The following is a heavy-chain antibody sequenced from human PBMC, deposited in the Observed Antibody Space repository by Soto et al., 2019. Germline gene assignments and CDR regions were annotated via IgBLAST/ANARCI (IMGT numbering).Heavy chain of an antibody. V-gene: IGHV4-34*01. CDR2: INHSGST. J-gene: IGHJ6*02. Sequence: QVQLQQWGAGLLKPSETLSLTCAVYGGSFSGYYWSWIRQPPGKGLEWMGEINHSGSTNYNPSLKSRVTISVDTSKNQFSLKLSSVTAADTAVYYCARAMGVTPTYYYYGLDVWGQGTTVTVSS. D-gene: IGHD1-26*01. CDR3: ARAMGVTPTYYYYGLDV. CDR1: GGSFSGYY.